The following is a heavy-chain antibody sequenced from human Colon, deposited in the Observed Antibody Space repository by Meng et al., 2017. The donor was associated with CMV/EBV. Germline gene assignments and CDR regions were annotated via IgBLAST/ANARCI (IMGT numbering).Heavy chain of an antibody. V-gene: IGHV4-39*07. Sequence: QLQLQESVPGLVKPSETLSITCTVSGGSISSSTYYWGWIRQTPGKGLEWIGNIYYSGYTYYNPSLKSRLTISVDTSKNQFSLKLTSVTAADTAVYYCATDYGDYYFDRWGQGTLVTVSS. D-gene: IGHD4-17*01. J-gene: IGHJ4*02. CDR2: IYYSGYT. CDR3: ATDYGDYYFDR. CDR1: GGSISSSTYY.